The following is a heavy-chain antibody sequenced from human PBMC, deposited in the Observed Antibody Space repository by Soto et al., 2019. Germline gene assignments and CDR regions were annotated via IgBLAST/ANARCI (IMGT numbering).Heavy chain of an antibody. D-gene: IGHD3-10*01. CDR2: IYHSGST. V-gene: IGHV4-30-2*01. CDR3: ARGGGDYYGSASYGANWFDP. CDR1: GGSISSGGYS. Sequence: QLQLQESGSGLVKPSQTLSLTCAVSGGSISSGGYSWSWIRQPPGKGLEWIGYIYHSGSTYYNPSLKSRVTISVDRSKNQFSLKLSSVTAPDTAVYYCARGGGDYYGSASYGANWFDPWGQGTLVTVSS. J-gene: IGHJ5*02.